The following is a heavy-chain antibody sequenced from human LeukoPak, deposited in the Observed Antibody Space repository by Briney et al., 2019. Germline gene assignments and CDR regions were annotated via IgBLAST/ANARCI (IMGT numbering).Heavy chain of an antibody. Sequence: GGSLRLSCAASGFTFSSYAMSWVRQAPGKGLEWVSAISGSGGSTYYADSVKGRFTISRDNSKNTLYLQMNSLRAEDTAVYYCAKDRARVLRITIFGVVRTNYYFDYWGQGTLVTVSS. CDR1: GFTFSSYA. J-gene: IGHJ4*02. D-gene: IGHD3-3*01. CDR3: AKDRARVLRITIFGVVRTNYYFDY. V-gene: IGHV3-23*01. CDR2: ISGSGGST.